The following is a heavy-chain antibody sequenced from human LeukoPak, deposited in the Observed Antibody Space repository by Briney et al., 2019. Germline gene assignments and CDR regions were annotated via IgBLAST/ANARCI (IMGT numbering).Heavy chain of an antibody. V-gene: IGHV3-53*01. CDR3: ARSGEYYYYGMDV. D-gene: IGHD3-16*01. CDR2: IYSGGNT. CDR1: GFTVSSNY. Sequence: PGGSLRLSCAASGFTVSSNYMSWVRQAPGKGLEWVSVIYSGGNTYYADSVKGRFTISRDNSKNTLYLQMNSLRAEDTAVYYCARSGEYYYYGMDVWGQGTTVTVSS. J-gene: IGHJ6*02.